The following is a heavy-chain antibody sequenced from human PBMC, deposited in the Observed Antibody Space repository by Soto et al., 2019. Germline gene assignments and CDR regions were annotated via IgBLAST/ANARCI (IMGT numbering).Heavy chain of an antibody. CDR1: GYTFTGYY. CDR2: INPNSGGT. V-gene: IGHV1-2*02. Sequence: ASVKVSCKASGYTFTGYYMHWVRQAPGQGLEWMGWINPNSGGTNYAQKFQGRVTMTRDTSISTAYMELSRLRSDDTAVYYCARSPYYDFWSGYYWYFDLWGRGTLVTVSS. CDR3: ARSPYYDFWSGYYWYFDL. D-gene: IGHD3-3*01. J-gene: IGHJ2*01.